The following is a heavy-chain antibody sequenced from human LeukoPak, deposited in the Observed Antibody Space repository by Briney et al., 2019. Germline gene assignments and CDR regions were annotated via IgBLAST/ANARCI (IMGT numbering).Heavy chain of an antibody. J-gene: IGHJ2*01. Sequence: KPSETLSLTCAVSGGSISCSNWWSWVRQPPGKGLEWIGEIYHSGSTNYNPSLKSRVTISVDKSKNQFSLKLSSVTAADTAVYYCARAPFSSSWEGWYFDLWGRGTLVTVSS. D-gene: IGHD6-13*01. CDR1: GGSISCSNW. CDR3: ARAPFSSSWEGWYFDL. V-gene: IGHV4-4*02. CDR2: IYHSGST.